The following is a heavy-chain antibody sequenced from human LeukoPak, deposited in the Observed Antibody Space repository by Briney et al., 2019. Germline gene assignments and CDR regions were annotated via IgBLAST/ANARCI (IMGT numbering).Heavy chain of an antibody. Sequence: SETLSHTCAVYGGSFSGYYWSWIRQPPGKGLEWIGEINHSGSTNYNPSLKSRVTISVDTSKNQFSLKLSSVTAADTAVYYCARDAGYRRIAVAGKYYYYGMDVWGQGTTVTVSS. CDR1: GGSFSGYY. V-gene: IGHV4-34*01. CDR3: ARDAGYRRIAVAGKYYYYGMDV. J-gene: IGHJ6*02. D-gene: IGHD6-19*01. CDR2: INHSGST.